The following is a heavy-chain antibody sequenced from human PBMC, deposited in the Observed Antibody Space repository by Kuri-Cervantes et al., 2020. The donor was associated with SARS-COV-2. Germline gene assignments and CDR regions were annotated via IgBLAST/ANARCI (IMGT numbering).Heavy chain of an antibody. CDR3: VKDQGSSSGYPSFQH. D-gene: IGHD6-19*01. CDR2: ISSNGGST. Sequence: GESLKISCSASGFTFSSYAMHRVRQAPGKGLEYVSAISSNGGSTYYADSVKGRFTISRDNSKNTLYLQMSSLRAEDTAVYYCVKDQGSSSGYPSFQHWGQGTLVTVSS. J-gene: IGHJ1*01. V-gene: IGHV3-64D*06. CDR1: GFTFSSYA.